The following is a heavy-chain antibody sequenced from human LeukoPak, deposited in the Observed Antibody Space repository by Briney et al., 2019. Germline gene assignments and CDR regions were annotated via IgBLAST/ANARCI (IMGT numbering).Heavy chain of an antibody. V-gene: IGHV3-11*01. Sequence: GGSLRLSCAASGFTFSDYYMSWIRQAPGKGLEWVSYISSSGSTIYYADSVKGRFTIFRDNAKNSLYLQMNSLRAEDTAVYYCAASGARWLQLSGYYFDYWGQGTLVTVSS. CDR3: AASGARWLQLSGYYFDY. D-gene: IGHD5-24*01. CDR2: ISSSGSTI. CDR1: GFTFSDYY. J-gene: IGHJ4*02.